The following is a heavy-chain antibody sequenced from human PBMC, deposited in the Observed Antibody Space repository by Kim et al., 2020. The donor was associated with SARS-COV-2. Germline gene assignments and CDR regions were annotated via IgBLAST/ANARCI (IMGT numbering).Heavy chain of an antibody. V-gene: IGHV3-43*02. J-gene: IGHJ4*02. CDR1: GFTFDDYA. Sequence: GGSLRLSCAASGFTFDDYAMHWVRQAPGKGLEWVSLISGDGGSTYYADYVKGRFTISRDNSKNSLYLQMNSLRTEDTALYYCAKDIVTFVGVILSYFDYWGQGTLVTVSS. CDR3: AKDIVTFVGVILSYFDY. D-gene: IGHD3-16*01. CDR2: ISGDGGST.